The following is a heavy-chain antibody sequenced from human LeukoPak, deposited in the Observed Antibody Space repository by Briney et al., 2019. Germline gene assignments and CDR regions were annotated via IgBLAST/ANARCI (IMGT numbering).Heavy chain of an antibody. CDR2: MSNSGTT. CDR1: DGSISNYF. J-gene: IGHJ4*02. CDR3: ARGSRSGPGRFFDN. D-gene: IGHD6-19*01. Sequence: SETLSLTCAVSDGSISNYFWNWIRQPPGKGLQWIGYMSNSGTTNYDPSLKSRVTISVDTSKNQFSLQLTSVTAADTAVYYCARGSRSGPGRFFDNWGQGTLVTVSS. V-gene: IGHV4-59*13.